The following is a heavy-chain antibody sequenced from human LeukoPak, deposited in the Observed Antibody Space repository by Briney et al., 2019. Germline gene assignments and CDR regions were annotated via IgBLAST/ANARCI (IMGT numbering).Heavy chain of an antibody. V-gene: IGHV3-23*01. CDR2: ISASGGAT. CDR3: AKENRLGGWPVWFDP. CDR1: GFTFSTYA. Sequence: PGGSLRLSCAASGFTFSTYAMSWVRQAPGKGLERVSGISASGGATYYADSVKGRFTISRDNSKNTLYLQMNSPRADDTAVYYCAKENRLGGWPVWFDPWGQGTLVP. D-gene: IGHD6-19*01. J-gene: IGHJ5*02.